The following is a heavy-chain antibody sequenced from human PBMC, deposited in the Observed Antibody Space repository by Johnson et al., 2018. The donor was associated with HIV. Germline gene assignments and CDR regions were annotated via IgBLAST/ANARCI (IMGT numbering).Heavy chain of an antibody. CDR2: IKSKTDGGTT. V-gene: IGHV3-15*01. D-gene: IGHD5-18*01. CDR1: GFTFSNAW. CDR3: TTDGYGGYSYGYGAFDI. J-gene: IGHJ3*02. Sequence: VQLVESGGGLVQPGRSLKLSCAASGFTFSNAWMSWVRQAPGKVLEWVGRIKSKTDGGTTDYAAPVTGRFTISRDDSKNTLYLQMNSLKTEDTAVYYCTTDGYGGYSYGYGAFDIWGQGTMVTVSS.